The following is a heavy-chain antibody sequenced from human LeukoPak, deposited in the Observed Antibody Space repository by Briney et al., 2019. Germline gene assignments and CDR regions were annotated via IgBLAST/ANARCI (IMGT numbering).Heavy chain of an antibody. CDR2: IYAGGST. CDR1: GFTVSSNY. CDR3: TRDRRTSVTRGAFDS. Sequence: GGSLRLSCAASGFTVSSNYMTWVRQAPGKGLEWVSIIYAGGSTYYADAVEDRFTISRDNSRNTLYLQMNSLRAEDTAIYYSTRDRRTSVTRGAFDSWGQGTLVTVSS. J-gene: IGHJ4*02. V-gene: IGHV3-66*01. D-gene: IGHD4-17*01.